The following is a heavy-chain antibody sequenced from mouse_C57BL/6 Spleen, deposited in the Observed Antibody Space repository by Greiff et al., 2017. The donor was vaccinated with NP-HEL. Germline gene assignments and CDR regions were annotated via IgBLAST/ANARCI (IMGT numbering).Heavy chain of an antibody. D-gene: IGHD1-1*01. CDR1: GYAFSSSW. Sequence: QVQLKQSGPELVKPGASVKISCKASGYAFSSSWMNWVKQRPGKGLEWIGRIYPGDGDTNYNGKFKGKATLTADKSSSTAYMQLSSLTSEDSAVYFCAREDLFPYAMDYWGQGTSVTVSS. J-gene: IGHJ4*01. CDR2: IYPGDGDT. V-gene: IGHV1-82*01. CDR3: AREDLFPYAMDY.